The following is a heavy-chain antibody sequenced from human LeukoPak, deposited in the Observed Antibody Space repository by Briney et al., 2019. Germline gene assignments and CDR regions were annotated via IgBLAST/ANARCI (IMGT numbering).Heavy chain of an antibody. CDR2: IIPISGTA. J-gene: IGHJ5*02. CDR3: ASPYCSGGSCPTPKNWFDP. V-gene: IGHV1-69*05. CDR1: GGTFSSYA. Sequence: ASVKVSCKASGGTFSSYAISWVRQAPGQGLEWMGGIIPISGTANYAQKFQGRVTITTDESTSTAYMELSSLRSEDTAVYYCASPYCSGGSCPTPKNWFDPWGQGTLVTVSS. D-gene: IGHD2-15*01.